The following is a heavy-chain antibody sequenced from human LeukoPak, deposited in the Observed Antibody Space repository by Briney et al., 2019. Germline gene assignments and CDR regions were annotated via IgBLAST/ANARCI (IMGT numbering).Heavy chain of an antibody. CDR3: ARFVVVTAHDY. CDR1: GFTFSSYS. D-gene: IGHD2-21*02. Sequence: PGGSLRLSCAASGFTFSSYSMNWVRQAPGKGLEWVSSISSSSSYIYYADSVKGRYTISRDNAKNSLYLQMNSLGAEDTAVYYCARFVVVTAHDYWGQGTLVTVSS. CDR2: ISSSSSYI. V-gene: IGHV3-21*01. J-gene: IGHJ4*02.